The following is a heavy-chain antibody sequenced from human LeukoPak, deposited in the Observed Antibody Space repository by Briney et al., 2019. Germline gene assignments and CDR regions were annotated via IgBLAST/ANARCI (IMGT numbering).Heavy chain of an antibody. CDR1: GFTFSSYS. V-gene: IGHV3-21*06. CDR3: AKDWASHCGGQCYFNN. CDR2: ISSSSSYI. J-gene: IGHJ4*02. D-gene: IGHD2-21*01. Sequence: GGSLRLSCAASGFTFSSYSMNWVRQAPGKGLEWVSSISSSSSYIYYADSVKGRFTISRDNSQNTLFLQIDSLRDDDTAVYYCAKDWASHCGGQCYFNNWGQGTLVIVSS.